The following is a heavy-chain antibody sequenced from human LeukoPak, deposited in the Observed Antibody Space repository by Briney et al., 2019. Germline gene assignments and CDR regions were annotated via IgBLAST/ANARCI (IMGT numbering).Heavy chain of an antibody. V-gene: IGHV3-48*01. CDR2: VSSSSTV. CDR1: GFTFSSYW. Sequence: GGSLRLSCAASGFTFSSYWMSWVRQAPGKGLEWVSYVSSSSTVYYAVSVKSRFTISRDNAKNSLYLQMNSLRAEDTAIYYCARDSDYWGQGTLVTVSS. J-gene: IGHJ4*02. CDR3: ARDSDY.